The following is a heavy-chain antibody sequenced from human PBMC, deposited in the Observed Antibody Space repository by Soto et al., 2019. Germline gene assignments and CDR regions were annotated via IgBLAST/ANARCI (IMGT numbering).Heavy chain of an antibody. Sequence: GASVKVSCKASGYTFTSYYMHWVRQAPGQGLEWMGIINPSGGSTSYAQKFQGRVTITADKSTSTAYMEVTSLRYEDTAVYYCARDRSSTWRSAMDVWGQGTTVTVSS. V-gene: IGHV1-46*01. D-gene: IGHD6-13*01. CDR1: GYTFTSYY. J-gene: IGHJ6*02. CDR3: ARDRSSTWRSAMDV. CDR2: INPSGGST.